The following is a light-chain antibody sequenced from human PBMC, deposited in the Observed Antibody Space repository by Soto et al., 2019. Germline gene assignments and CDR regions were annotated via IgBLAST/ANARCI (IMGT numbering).Light chain of an antibody. CDR1: SGDIGGYNY. J-gene: IGLJ1*01. CDR2: AVS. V-gene: IGLV2-14*01. CDR3: SSYTSSTTLYV. Sequence: QSALTQPASVSGSPGQSITISCTGTSGDIGGYNYVSWYQQHPDKAPKLMIYAVSNRPSGVSNRFSGSKSGNTASLTISGLHAEDEADYYCSSYTSSTTLYVFGTGTKLTVL.